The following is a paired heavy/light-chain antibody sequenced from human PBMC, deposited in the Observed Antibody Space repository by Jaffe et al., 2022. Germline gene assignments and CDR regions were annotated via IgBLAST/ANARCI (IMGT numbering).Light chain of an antibody. CDR2: AAS. Sequence: EFVLTQSPGTLSLSPGERATLSCRASQTVSSNYLAWYQQKPGQAPRLLIYAASNRATGIPDRFSGSGSGTDFTLTISRLEPEDFAVYYCQQYGTSPRYTFGQGTKLEIK. J-gene: IGKJ2*01. CDR1: QTVSSNY. CDR3: QQYGTSPRYT. V-gene: IGKV3-20*01.
Heavy chain of an antibody. V-gene: IGHV3-48*03. D-gene: IGHD4-17*01. CDR1: GFILSNYE. CDR3: ATDGENHDDGETPPEFYYYYMDV. J-gene: IGHJ6*03. CDR2: ISSSGRTM. Sequence: EVHLVESGGGLVQPGGSLRLSCAASGFILSNYEMNWVRQSPGKGLEWVAYISSSGRTMYTADSVRGRFTVSRDNAKNSLYLQMNSLRAEDTAVYYCATDGENHDDGETPPEFYYYYMDVWGKGTTVTVSS.